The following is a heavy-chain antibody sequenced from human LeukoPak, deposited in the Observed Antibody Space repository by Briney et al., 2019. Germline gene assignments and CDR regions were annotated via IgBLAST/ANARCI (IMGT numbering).Heavy chain of an antibody. V-gene: IGHV1-18*01. CDR3: ARRTYYYGSGSYYRRYYYYMDV. J-gene: IGHJ6*03. D-gene: IGHD3-10*01. CDR2: ISAYNGNT. CDR1: GYTFTSYG. Sequence: ASVKVSCKASGYTFTSYGISWVRQAPGQGLEWMGWISAYNGNTNYAQKLQGRVTMTTDTSTSTAYMELRSLRSDDTAVYYCARRTYYYGSGSYYRRYYYYMDVWGKGTTVTISS.